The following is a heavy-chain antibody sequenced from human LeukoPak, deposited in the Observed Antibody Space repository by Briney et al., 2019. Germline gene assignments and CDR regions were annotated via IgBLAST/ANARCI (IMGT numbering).Heavy chain of an antibody. D-gene: IGHD3-9*01. CDR3: TTYDILTGCYRALWYFDY. CDR1: GFTFSNAW. CDR2: IKSKSDGGTT. J-gene: IGHJ4*02. V-gene: IGHV3-15*01. Sequence: GGSLRLCCAASGFTFSNAWMSWVRQAPGKGLEWVGHIKSKSDGGTTDYAAPVKGRFTISRDDSKNTLYLQMNSVKTEDTAVYYCTTYDILTGCYRALWYFDYWGQGTLVSVSS.